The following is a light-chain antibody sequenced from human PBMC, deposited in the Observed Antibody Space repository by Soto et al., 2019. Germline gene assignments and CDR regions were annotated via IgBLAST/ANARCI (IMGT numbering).Light chain of an antibody. J-gene: IGLJ2*01. CDR2: EGT. V-gene: IGLV2-23*01. Sequence: QSALTQPASVSGSPGQSITISCTGTSSDVGIYNLVSWYQHHPGKAPKLIIYEGTKRPSGVSNRFSGSKSGNTASLTISGLQAEDEADYYCCSYAGSSTVVFGGGTKVTVL. CDR1: SSDVGIYNL. CDR3: CSYAGSSTVV.